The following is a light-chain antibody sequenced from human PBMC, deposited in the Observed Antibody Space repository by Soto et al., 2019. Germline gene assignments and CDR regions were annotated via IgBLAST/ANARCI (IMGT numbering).Light chain of an antibody. CDR1: QDISSF. V-gene: IGKV1-33*01. J-gene: IGKJ2*01. CDR3: QQYDDVPYS. Sequence: DIQMTQSPSSLSASVGDRVAITCQASQDISSFLNWYQHKPGRAPKLLIYDASSLVTGVPSRFSGSGSGTDFNLTISSLQPEDIATYSCQQYDDVPYSFGKGTKLDIK. CDR2: DAS.